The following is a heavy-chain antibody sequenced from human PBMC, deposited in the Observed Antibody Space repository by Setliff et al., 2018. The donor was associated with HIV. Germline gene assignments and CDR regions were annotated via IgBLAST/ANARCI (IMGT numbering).Heavy chain of an antibody. J-gene: IGHJ4*02. Sequence: GGSLRLSCAASGFTFSDYYMSWIRQAPGKGLEWVSYISSRGSTIYYADSVKGRFTISRDNAKNSLYLQMNTLRAEDTAVYFCARSPYGDYGLDYWGQGTQVTVSS. CDR2: ISSRGSTI. V-gene: IGHV3-11*04. CDR3: ARSPYGDYGLDY. D-gene: IGHD4-17*01. CDR1: GFTFSDYY.